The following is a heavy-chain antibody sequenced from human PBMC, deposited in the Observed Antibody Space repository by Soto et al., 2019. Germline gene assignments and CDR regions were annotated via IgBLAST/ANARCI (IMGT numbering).Heavy chain of an antibody. CDR1: GFTFSDYY. Sequence: GGSLRLSCAASGFTFSDYYMSWIRQAPGKGLEWVSYISSSGSTIYYADSVKGRFTISRDNAKNSLYLQMNSLRAEDTAVYYCARDSRPGWLVPDYYYGMDVWGQGTTVTVSS. J-gene: IGHJ6*02. CDR2: ISSSGSTI. D-gene: IGHD6-19*01. CDR3: ARDSRPGWLVPDYYYGMDV. V-gene: IGHV3-11*01.